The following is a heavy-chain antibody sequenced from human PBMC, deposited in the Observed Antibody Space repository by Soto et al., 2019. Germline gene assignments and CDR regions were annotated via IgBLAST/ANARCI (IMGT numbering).Heavy chain of an antibody. CDR1: GYTFTSYG. V-gene: IGHV1-18*01. D-gene: IGHD6-19*01. Sequence: ASVKVSCKASGYTFTSYGISWVRQAPGQGLEWMGWISAYNGNTNYAQKLQGRVTMTTDTSTSTAYMELRSLRSDDTAVYYCARSLDKTIAVAGTDRYNWFDPWGQGTLVTVSS. CDR3: ARSLDKTIAVAGTDRYNWFDP. CDR2: ISAYNGNT. J-gene: IGHJ5*02.